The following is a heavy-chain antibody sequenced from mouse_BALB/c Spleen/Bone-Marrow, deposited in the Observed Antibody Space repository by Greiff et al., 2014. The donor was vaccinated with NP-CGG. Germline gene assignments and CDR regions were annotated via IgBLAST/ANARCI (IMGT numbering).Heavy chain of an antibody. J-gene: IGHJ2*01. CDR3: ARSYYGSSYYFDY. CDR1: GFTFSSFG. CDR2: ISSGSSTI. D-gene: IGHD1-1*01. Sequence: DVHLVESGGGLVQPGGSRKLSCAASGFTFSSFGMHWVRQAPEKGLEWVAYISSGSSTIYYADRVKGRFTISRDNPKNTLFLQMTSLRSEDTAMYYCARSYYGSSYYFDYWGQGTTLTVSS. V-gene: IGHV5-17*02.